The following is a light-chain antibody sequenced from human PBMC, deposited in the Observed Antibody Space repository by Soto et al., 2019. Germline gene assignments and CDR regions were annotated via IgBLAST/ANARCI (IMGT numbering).Light chain of an antibody. J-gene: IGLJ3*02. V-gene: IGLV7-46*01. Sequence: QAVVTQEPSLTVSPGETVTLTCGSTIGPVTSRLYPHWFQQRPGQAPITLIYDTTNKHSWTPARFSGSLLGDKAALTLSDAQPEDEAEYFCMVSYAGSRVFGGGTKLTAL. CDR2: DTT. CDR3: MVSYAGSRV. CDR1: IGPVTSRLY.